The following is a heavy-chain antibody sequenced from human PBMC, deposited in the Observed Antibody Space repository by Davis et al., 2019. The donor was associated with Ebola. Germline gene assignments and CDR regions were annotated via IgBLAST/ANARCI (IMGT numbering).Heavy chain of an antibody. D-gene: IGHD1-14*01. CDR2: ISYDGSNK. J-gene: IGHJ4*02. CDR1: GFTFSSYA. V-gene: IGHV3-30*18. Sequence: AGSLRLSCAASGFTFSSYAMHWVRQAPGKGLEWVAVISYDGSNKYYADSVKGRFTISRDNSKNTLYLQMNSLRAEDTAVYYCAKWEPLDYWGQGTLVTVSS. CDR3: AKWEPLDY.